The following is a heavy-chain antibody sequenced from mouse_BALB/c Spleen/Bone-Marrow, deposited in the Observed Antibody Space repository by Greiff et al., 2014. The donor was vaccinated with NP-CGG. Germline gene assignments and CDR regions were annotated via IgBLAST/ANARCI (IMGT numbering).Heavy chain of an antibody. CDR2: ISSKSTNYTT. V-gene: IGHV10-1*01. CDR1: GFTFNIYA. CDR3: VRQDYDYPMDY. J-gene: IGHJ4*01. D-gene: IGHD2-4*01. Sequence: EVQLVESGGGLVQPKGSLKLSCAASGFTFNIYAMNRVRQAPRKGLEWVARISSKSTNYTTCYADSVKDRFTISSDDSQSMLYLQMNSLKTEDTAIYYCVRQDYDYPMDYWGQGTSVTVSS.